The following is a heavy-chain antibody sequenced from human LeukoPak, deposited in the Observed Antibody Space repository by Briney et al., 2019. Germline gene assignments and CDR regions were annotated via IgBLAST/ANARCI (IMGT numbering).Heavy chain of an antibody. J-gene: IGHJ6*02. CDR2: INHSGST. D-gene: IGHD2-2*01. Sequence: SETLSLTCAVYGGSFSGYYWSWIRQPPGKGLEWIGEINHSGSTNYNPSLKSRVTISVDTSKNQFSLKLSSVTAADTAVYYCARWCSSTSCLAHYYYYGMDVWGQGTTVTASS. CDR3: ARWCSSTSCLAHYYYYGMDV. CDR1: GGSFSGYY. V-gene: IGHV4-34*01.